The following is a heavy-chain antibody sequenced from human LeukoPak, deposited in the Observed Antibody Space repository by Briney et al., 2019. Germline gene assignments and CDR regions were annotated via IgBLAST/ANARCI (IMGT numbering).Heavy chain of an antibody. CDR1: GFTFSSYG. CDR3: AKDRYSYAFEYSDS. V-gene: IGHV3-30*18. Sequence: GGSLRLSCAASGFTFSSYGIHWVRQAPGKGLDWVAVISNDGSKKYYADSVKGRFTISRDNSKNTLSLQVSGLRTEDTAVYYCAKDRYSYAFEYSDSWGQGTLVTVSS. J-gene: IGHJ4*02. D-gene: IGHD5-18*01. CDR2: ISNDGSKK.